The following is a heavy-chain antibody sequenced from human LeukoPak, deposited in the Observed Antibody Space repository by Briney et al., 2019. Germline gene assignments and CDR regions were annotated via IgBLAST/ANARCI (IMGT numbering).Heavy chain of an antibody. D-gene: IGHD1-26*01. CDR1: GFTFSSYG. V-gene: IGHV3-33*01. CDR3: TTKIVGAFYGMDV. Sequence: GGSLRLSCAASGFTFSSYGMHWVRQAPGKGLEWVAVIWYDGSNKYYADSVKGRFTISRDNSKNTLYLQMNSLKTEDTAVYYCTTKIVGAFYGMDVWGQGTTVTVSS. J-gene: IGHJ6*02. CDR2: IWYDGSNK.